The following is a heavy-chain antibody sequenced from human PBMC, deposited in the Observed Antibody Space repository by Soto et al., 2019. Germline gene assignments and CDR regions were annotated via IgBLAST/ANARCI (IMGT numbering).Heavy chain of an antibody. J-gene: IGHJ4*02. CDR2: IDNSGGIT. D-gene: IGHD5-18*01. V-gene: IGHV3-23*05. CDR1: GFTFSSSA. Sequence: PGGSLRLSCAASGFTFSSSAMSWVRQAPGKGLEWVSTIDNSGGITYYADSVKGRFTISRDNSKNTLYLQMNSLRAEDTAVYYSAKGGYNYGFLFDCWGQGTLVTAPQ. CDR3: AKGGYNYGFLFDC.